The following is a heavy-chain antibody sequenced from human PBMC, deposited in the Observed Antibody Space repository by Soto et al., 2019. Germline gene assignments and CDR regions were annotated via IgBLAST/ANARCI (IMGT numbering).Heavy chain of an antibody. CDR1: GFTFSSYI. CDR3: ARAFRGPFDY. D-gene: IGHD5-12*01. J-gene: IGHJ4*02. CDR2: ISSSSSYI. Sequence: PGGSLRVSCAASGFTFSSYIMNWVRQSPGKGLEWVSSISSSSSYIYYADSVKGRFTISRDNAKNSLYLQMNSLRAEDTAVYYCARAFRGPFDYWGQGTLVTVSS. V-gene: IGHV3-21*01.